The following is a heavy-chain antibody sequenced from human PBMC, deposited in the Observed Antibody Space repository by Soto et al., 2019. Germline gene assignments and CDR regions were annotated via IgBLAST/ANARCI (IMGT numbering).Heavy chain of an antibody. J-gene: IGHJ6*02. CDR3: AKDISFTVVVPAAMGYYGMDV. Sequence: QLGGSLRLSCAASGFTFDDYTMHWVRQAPGKGLEWVSLISWDGGSTYYADSVKGRFTISRDNSKNSLYLQMNSLRTEDTALYYCAKDISFTVVVPAAMGYYGMDVWGQGTTVTVSS. D-gene: IGHD2-2*01. CDR1: GFTFDDYT. V-gene: IGHV3-43*01. CDR2: ISWDGGST.